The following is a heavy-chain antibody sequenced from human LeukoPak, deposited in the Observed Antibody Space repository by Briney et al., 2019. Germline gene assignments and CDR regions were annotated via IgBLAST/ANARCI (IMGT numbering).Heavy chain of an antibody. D-gene: IGHD6-6*01. CDR3: ARRIAARPRGYWFDP. V-gene: IGHV4-34*01. J-gene: IGHJ5*02. Sequence: PSETLSLTCAVYGGSFSGYYWSWIRQPPGKGLEWIGEINHSGSTNYNPSLKSRVTISVDTSKNQFSPEVSSVTAADTAVYYCARRIAARPRGYWFDPWGQGTLVTVSS. CDR2: INHSGST. CDR1: GGSFSGYY.